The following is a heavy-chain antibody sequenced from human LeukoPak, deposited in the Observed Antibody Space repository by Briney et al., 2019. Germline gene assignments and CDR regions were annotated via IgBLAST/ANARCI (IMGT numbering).Heavy chain of an antibody. J-gene: IGHJ4*02. CDR1: GDSVSGNTAA. CDR3: ARAEGSGSYYA. D-gene: IGHD3-10*01. CDR2: TYYRSKWYN. V-gene: IGHV6-1*01. Sequence: SHTLSLPYAISGDSVSGNTAAWNWITQSPSRGLEWLGRTYYRSKWYNDYAVSVKGRITINPDTSKNQFSLQLNAVTPEDTAVYYCARAEGSGSYYAWGQGTLVTVSS.